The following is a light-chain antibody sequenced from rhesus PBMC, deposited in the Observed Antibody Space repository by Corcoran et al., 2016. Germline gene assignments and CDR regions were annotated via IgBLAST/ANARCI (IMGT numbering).Light chain of an antibody. V-gene: IGKV1S14*01. CDR3: QQHNSKPWT. CDR1: QDISTY. Sequence: DIQMTQSPSSLSASVGDTVTITCRASQDISTYLAWYQPNPGKAPRPRLYSTSTLESGVPSRFTGSGSGTHFTLTSSSLQPEDFATYYCQQHNSKPWTFGQGTKVEIK. CDR2: STS. J-gene: IGKJ1*01.